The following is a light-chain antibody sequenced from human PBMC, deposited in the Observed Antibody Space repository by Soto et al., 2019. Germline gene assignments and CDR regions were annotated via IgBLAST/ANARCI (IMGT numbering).Light chain of an antibody. CDR2: DVK. J-gene: IGLJ2*01. Sequence: QSALTQPASVSGSPGQSIAISCTGTSSDVGAYDYVSWYQQHPGKAPKLMIYDVKYRPSGVSNRFSGSKSGNTASLTISGLQAEDEADYYCSSYTSSSSVIFGGGTMVTVL. V-gene: IGLV2-14*01. CDR3: SSYTSSSSVI. CDR1: SSDVGAYDY.